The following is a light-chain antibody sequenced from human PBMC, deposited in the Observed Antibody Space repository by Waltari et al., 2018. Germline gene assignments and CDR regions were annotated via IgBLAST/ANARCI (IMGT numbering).Light chain of an antibody. V-gene: IGLV1-40*01. J-gene: IGLJ3*02. CDR1: SSNIGPGYD. CDR3: QSYDSSLGLWV. Sequence: QSVLTQPPSVSGAPGQRVTISCTGSSSNIGPGYDVHWYQQLPGTAPKLLIYGLSSRRAGVPDRCSGSKSGTSASVAITGLQAEDEADYYCQSYDSSLGLWVFGGGTQLTVL. CDR2: GLS.